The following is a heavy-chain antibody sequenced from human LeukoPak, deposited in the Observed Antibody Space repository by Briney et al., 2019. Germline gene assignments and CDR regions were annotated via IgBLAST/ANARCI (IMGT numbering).Heavy chain of an antibody. D-gene: IGHD6-19*01. CDR3: ARDQGNWQWLAPPDY. CDR1: AGSTSISSNY. V-gene: IGHV4-39*07. J-gene: IGHJ4*02. CDR2: IYYSGST. Sequence: SQTLSPTCTVSAGSTSISSNYWGWLRQPPGKGLEWFGRIYYSGSTYYNPSLKSRVTISVDTSKNQFSLKLSSVTAADTAVYYCARDQGNWQWLAPPDYWGQGTLVTVSS.